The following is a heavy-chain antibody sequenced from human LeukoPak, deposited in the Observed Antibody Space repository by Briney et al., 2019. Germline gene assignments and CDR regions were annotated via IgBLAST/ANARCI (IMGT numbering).Heavy chain of an antibody. Sequence: PGGSLRLSCAASGFTFSDYYMSWIRQAPGKGLEGVSYISSSSSYTNYADSVKGRFTISRDNAKNSLYLQMNSLRAEDTAVYYCARLDSYAPVPGYWGQGTLVTVSS. CDR3: ARLDSYAPVPGY. D-gene: IGHD5-18*01. CDR1: GFTFSDYY. J-gene: IGHJ4*02. CDR2: ISSSSSYT. V-gene: IGHV3-11*03.